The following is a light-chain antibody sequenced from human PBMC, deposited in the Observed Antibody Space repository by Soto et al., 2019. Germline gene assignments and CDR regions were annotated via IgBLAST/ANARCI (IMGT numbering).Light chain of an antibody. Sequence: NFMLTQPHSVSESPGKTVTISCTRSSGSIDSNYVQWYQQRPGSAPNTLIYEDNQRPSGVPNRFSGSIDSSSNSASLTISGLKAEDEADYYCQSYHSSKFDVFGTGTKVTVL. J-gene: IGLJ1*01. CDR1: SGSIDSNY. V-gene: IGLV6-57*04. CDR2: EDN. CDR3: QSYHSSKFDV.